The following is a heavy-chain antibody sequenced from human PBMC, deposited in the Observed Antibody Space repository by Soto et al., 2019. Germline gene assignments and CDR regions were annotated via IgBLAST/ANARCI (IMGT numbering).Heavy chain of an antibody. CDR1: GYNFTTDG. CDR2: ISAYNGNT. CDR3: TREVAPSAYFAS. V-gene: IGHV1-18*04. J-gene: IGHJ4*02. Sequence: QVQLVQSGAEVKKPGASVKVSFKASGYNFTTDGISWVRQAPGQGLEWVGWISAYNGNTKSAQNFQGRVTMTTDTSSSTAYMEVRSLRSDDSAVYYCTREVAPSAYFASGGQGTLVTVSA.